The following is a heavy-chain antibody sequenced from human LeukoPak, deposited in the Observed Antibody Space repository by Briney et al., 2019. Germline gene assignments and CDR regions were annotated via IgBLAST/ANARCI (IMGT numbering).Heavy chain of an antibody. CDR2: IRYDGSNK. CDR3: AKDRPSYSSSEYFDY. J-gene: IGHJ4*02. CDR1: GFTFSSYG. D-gene: IGHD6-6*01. V-gene: IGHV3-30*02. Sequence: GGSLRLSCAASGFTFSSYGMHWVRQAPGKGLEWVAFIRYDGSNKYYADSVKGRFTISRDNSKNTLYLQMNSLRAEDTAVYYCAKDRPSYSSSEYFDYWGQGTLVTVSS.